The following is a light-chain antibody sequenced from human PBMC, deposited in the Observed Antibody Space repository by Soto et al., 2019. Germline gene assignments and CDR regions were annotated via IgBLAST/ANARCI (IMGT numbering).Light chain of an antibody. J-gene: IGKJ3*01. CDR3: LQDYNYPRT. CDR2: AAS. Sequence: IQMTQSPSSLSASVGDRVTITCRASQSISDYLNWYRQKPGKAPEVLIYAASSLQSGVPSRFSGSGSGTDFTLTISSLQPEDFATYYCLQDYNYPRTFGPGTKVDIK. CDR1: QSISDY. V-gene: IGKV1-6*02.